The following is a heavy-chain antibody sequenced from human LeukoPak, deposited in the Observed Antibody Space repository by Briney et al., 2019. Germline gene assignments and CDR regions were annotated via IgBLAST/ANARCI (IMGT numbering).Heavy chain of an antibody. D-gene: IGHD5-18*01. CDR3: AKELDTAMVDYYYYGIDV. CDR1: GFTFSSYA. V-gene: IGHV3-23*01. Sequence: GGSLRLYCAASGFTFSSYAMSWVRQAPGKGLEWVSAISGSGGSTYYADSVKGRFTISRDNSKNTLYLQMNSLRAEDTAVYYCAKELDTAMVDYYYYGIDVWGQGTTVTVSS. CDR2: ISGSGGST. J-gene: IGHJ6*02.